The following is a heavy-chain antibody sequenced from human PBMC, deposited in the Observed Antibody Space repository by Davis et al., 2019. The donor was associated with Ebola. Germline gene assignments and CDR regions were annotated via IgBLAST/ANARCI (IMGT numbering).Heavy chain of an antibody. D-gene: IGHD2-15*01. J-gene: IGHJ4*02. V-gene: IGHV1-18*01. CDR2: ISAYNGNT. CDR1: GGTFSTYN. Sequence: ASVKVSCKASGGTFSTYNINWVRQAPGQGLEWMGWISAYNGNTNYAQKLQGRVTMTTDTSTSTAYMELRSLRSDDTAVYYCARDRDVLLRQTDYWGQGTLVTVSS. CDR3: ARDRDVLLRQTDY.